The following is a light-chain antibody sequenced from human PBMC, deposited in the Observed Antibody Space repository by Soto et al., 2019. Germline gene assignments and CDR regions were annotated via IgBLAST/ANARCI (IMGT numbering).Light chain of an antibody. CDR2: EVS. Sequence: QLVLTQPASVSGSPGQSITISCTGTSSDVGGYNYVSWYQQHPGKAPKLMIYEVSNRPSGVSNRFSGSKSGNTASLTISGLQDEDEADYYCSSYTSSSTQVFGGGTKVTVL. V-gene: IGLV2-14*01. CDR1: SSDVGGYNY. J-gene: IGLJ3*02. CDR3: SSYTSSSTQV.